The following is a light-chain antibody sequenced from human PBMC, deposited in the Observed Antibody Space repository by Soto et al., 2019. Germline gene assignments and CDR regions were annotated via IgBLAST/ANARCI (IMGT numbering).Light chain of an antibody. CDR2: YDN. CDR1: NIGSKS. CDR3: QVWDSSSDHPV. J-gene: IGLJ2*01. V-gene: IGLV3-21*04. Sequence: SYELTQPPSVSVASGKTARITCGGNNIGSKSVHWYQQKPGQAPVLVIYYDNDRTSGIPERFSGSNSGNTATLTISRVEAGDEADYYCQVWDSSSDHPVFGGGTKLTVL.